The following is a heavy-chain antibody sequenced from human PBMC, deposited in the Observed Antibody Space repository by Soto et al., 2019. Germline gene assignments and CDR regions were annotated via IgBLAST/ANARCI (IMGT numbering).Heavy chain of an antibody. D-gene: IGHD5-18*01. CDR2: ISYDGSNK. Sequence: QVQLVESGGGVVQPGRSLRLSCAASGFTFSSYAMHWVRQAPGKGLEWVAVISYDGSNKYYADSVKGRFTISRDNSKNTLYLQMNSLRAEDTDVYYCARDFSGPVVPIQLWFYYYYYGMDVWGQGTTVTVSS. J-gene: IGHJ6*02. V-gene: IGHV3-30-3*01. CDR1: GFTFSSYA. CDR3: ARDFSGPVVPIQLWFYYYYYGMDV.